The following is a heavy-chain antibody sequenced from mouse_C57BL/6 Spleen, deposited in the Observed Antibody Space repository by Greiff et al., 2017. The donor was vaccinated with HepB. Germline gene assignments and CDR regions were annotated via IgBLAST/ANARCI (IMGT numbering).Heavy chain of an antibody. Sequence: QVQLQQPGTELVKPGASVKLSCKASGYTFTSYWMHWVKQRPGQGLEWIGNINPSNGGTNYNEKFKSKATLTVDKPSSTAYMQLSSLTSEDSAVYYCARETIVRRYAMDYWGQGTSVTVSS. CDR3: ARETIVRRYAMDY. D-gene: IGHD2-5*01. J-gene: IGHJ4*01. CDR1: GYTFTSYW. CDR2: INPSNGGT. V-gene: IGHV1-53*01.